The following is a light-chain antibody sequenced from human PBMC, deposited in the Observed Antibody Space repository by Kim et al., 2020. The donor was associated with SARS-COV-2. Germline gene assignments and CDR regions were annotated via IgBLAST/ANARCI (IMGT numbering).Light chain of an antibody. V-gene: IGKV1-16*02. CDR1: QDIRNC. CDR3: QQYKNYPLT. J-gene: IGKJ4*01. CDR2: GAS. Sequence: DIQMTQSPSSLSASVGDRVTITCRASQDIRNCLAWFQQKPGKAPKSLIYGASSLQSGVPSKFSDSGSGTEFTLTISSLQPEDFATYYCQQYKNYPLTFGGGTKVEIK.